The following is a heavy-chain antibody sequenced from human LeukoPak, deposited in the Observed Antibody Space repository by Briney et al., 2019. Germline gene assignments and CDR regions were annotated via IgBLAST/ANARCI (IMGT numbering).Heavy chain of an antibody. CDR1: GGSFSGYY. D-gene: IGHD2-15*01. CDR3: ARIGCSGGSCYLNYYYGMDV. CDR2: INHSGST. J-gene: IGHJ6*04. Sequence: SETLSLTCAVYGGSFSGYYWSWIRQPPGKGLEWIGEINHSGSTNYNPSLKSRVTISVDTSKNQFSLKLSSVTAADTGVYYCARIGCSGGSCYLNYYYGMDVWGKGTTVTVSS. V-gene: IGHV4-34*01.